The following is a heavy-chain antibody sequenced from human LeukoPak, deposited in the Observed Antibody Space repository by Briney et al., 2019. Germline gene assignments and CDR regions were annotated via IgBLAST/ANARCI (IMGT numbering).Heavy chain of an antibody. Sequence: GGSLRLSCAASGFTFSSYGMHWVRQAPGKGLEWVAVIWYDGSNKYYADSVKGRFTISRDNSKNTLYLQMSSLRAEDTAVYYCARDRATASFDYWGQGTLVTVSS. V-gene: IGHV3-33*01. D-gene: IGHD5-24*01. CDR2: IWYDGSNK. CDR3: ARDRATASFDY. J-gene: IGHJ4*02. CDR1: GFTFSSYG.